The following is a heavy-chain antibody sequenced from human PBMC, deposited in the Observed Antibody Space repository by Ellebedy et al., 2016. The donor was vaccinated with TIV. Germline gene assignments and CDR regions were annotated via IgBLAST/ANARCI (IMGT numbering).Heavy chain of an antibody. V-gene: IGHV3-23*01. CDR2: ISGGGGST. J-gene: IGHJ4*02. Sequence: GGSLRLXXAASGFTVSSNYMSWVRQAPGKGLEWVSAISGGGGSTYYADSVKGRFTISRDNSKNTLYLQMNSLRVEDTAVYFCTRDSGWEESDWGQGTLVIVSS. CDR3: TRDSGWEESD. CDR1: GFTVSSNY. D-gene: IGHD1-26*01.